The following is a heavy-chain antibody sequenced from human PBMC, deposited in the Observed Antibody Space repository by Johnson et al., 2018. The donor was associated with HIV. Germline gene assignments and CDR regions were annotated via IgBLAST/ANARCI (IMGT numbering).Heavy chain of an antibody. Sequence: VQLVESGGGLVQPGGSLRLSCAASGFTFDDYAMHWVRQAPGKGLEWVSGISWNSGSIGYADSVKGRFTISRDNAKNSLYLQMNSLRAGDTAVYYCARGGIAARIDAFDIWGQGTMVTVSS. J-gene: IGHJ3*02. D-gene: IGHD6-6*01. CDR1: GFTFDDYA. CDR2: ISWNSGSI. V-gene: IGHV3-9*01. CDR3: ARGGIAARIDAFDI.